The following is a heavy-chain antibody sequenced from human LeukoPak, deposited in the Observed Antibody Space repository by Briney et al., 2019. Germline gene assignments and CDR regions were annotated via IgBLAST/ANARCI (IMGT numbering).Heavy chain of an antibody. J-gene: IGHJ3*02. CDR2: IYYSGST. CDR1: GGSFNSYY. D-gene: IGHD3-22*01. CDR3: AREYYDSGRDAFDI. V-gene: IGHV4-59*01. Sequence: PSETLSLTCTVSGGSFNSYYWNWIRQPPGKGLEWIGYIYYSGSTDYNSSLKSRVTISVETSKNQFSLKMNSVTTADTAVYYCAREYYDSGRDAFDIWGQGTTVTISS.